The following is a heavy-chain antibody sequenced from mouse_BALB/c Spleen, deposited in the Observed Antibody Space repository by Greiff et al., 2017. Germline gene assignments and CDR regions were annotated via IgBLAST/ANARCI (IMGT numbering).Heavy chain of an antibody. J-gene: IGHJ3*01. V-gene: IGHV1S56*01. CDR2: IYPGDGST. CDR1: GYTFTSYY. CDR3: ARGEASWFAY. Sequence: LEESGPELVKPGASVKMSCKASGYTFTSYYIHWVKQRPGQGLEWIGWIYPGDGSTKYNEKFKGKTTLTADKSSSTAYMLLSSLTSEDSAIYFCARGEASWFAYWGQGTLVTVSA.